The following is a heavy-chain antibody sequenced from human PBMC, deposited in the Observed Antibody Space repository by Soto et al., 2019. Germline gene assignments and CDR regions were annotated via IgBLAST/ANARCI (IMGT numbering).Heavy chain of an antibody. CDR2: ISASGEKP. V-gene: IGHV3-23*01. D-gene: IGHD6-19*01. J-gene: IGHJ4*02. Sequence: EVHLLESGGGVVQPGKSLKISCATSGFAFSDYPMTWVRQPPGQGLEWVSCISASGEKPYYADSVKGRFTISRDNSKNTLSLQMNSLRVEDTGIYYCAKLEWLEFGGDYWGQGTLVTVSS. CDR1: GFAFSDYP. CDR3: AKLEWLEFGGDY.